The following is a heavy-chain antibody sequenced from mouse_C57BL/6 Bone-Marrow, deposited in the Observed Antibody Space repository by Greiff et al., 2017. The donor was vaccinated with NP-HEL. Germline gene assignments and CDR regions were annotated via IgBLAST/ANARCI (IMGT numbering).Heavy chain of an antibody. D-gene: IGHD3-2*02. CDR1: GYTFTSYW. CDR3: ARWADSSGLYAMDY. Sequence: QVQLQQPGAELVKPGASVKLSCKASGYTFTSYWMHWVKQRPGQGLEWIGMIHPNSGSTNYNEKFKSKATLTVDKSSSTAYVQLSSLTSEDSAVYYCARWADSSGLYAMDYWGQGTSVTVSS. J-gene: IGHJ4*01. CDR2: IHPNSGST. V-gene: IGHV1-64*01.